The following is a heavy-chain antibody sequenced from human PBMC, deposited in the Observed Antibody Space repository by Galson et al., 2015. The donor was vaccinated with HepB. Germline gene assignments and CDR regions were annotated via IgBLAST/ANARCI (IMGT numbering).Heavy chain of an antibody. CDR3: AKGHGVGATGAGYFDY. CDR2: ISGSGGST. CDR1: GFTFSSYA. J-gene: IGHJ4*02. Sequence: SLRLSCAASGFTFSSYAMSWVRQAPGKGLEWVSAISGSGGSTYYADSVKGRFTISRDNSKNTLYLQMNSLRAEDTAAYYCAKGHGVGATGAGYFDYWGQGTLVTVSS. D-gene: IGHD1-26*01. V-gene: IGHV3-23*01.